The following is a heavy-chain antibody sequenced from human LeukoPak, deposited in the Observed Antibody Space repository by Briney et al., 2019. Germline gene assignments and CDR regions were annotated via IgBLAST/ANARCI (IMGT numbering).Heavy chain of an antibody. CDR1: GGSMNSYY. CDR2: IYYSGST. D-gene: IGHD1-26*01. V-gene: IGHV4-59*08. J-gene: IGHJ4*02. Sequence: PSETLSLTCTVSGGSMNSYYWSWIRQPPGEGLEWMGWIYYSGSTTYNPSLKSRFAMSVDTSNNQFFLKLDSVTASDTAVYYCARYGGSPANYYDCWGQGTLVTVSS. CDR3: ARYGGSPANYYDC.